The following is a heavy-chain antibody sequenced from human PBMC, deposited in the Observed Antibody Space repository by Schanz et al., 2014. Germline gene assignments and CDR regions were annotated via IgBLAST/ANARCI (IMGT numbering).Heavy chain of an antibody. V-gene: IGHV3-23*01. CDR1: GITFSDYA. CDR2: IASGGSHT. Sequence: EVQLLESGGALEQPGGSLRLSCAASGITFSDYAMSWVRQAPGKGLEWVSTIASGGSHTFYADSVTGRFTISGDNSKTTLLLQMTSLRVEDTAIYYCAKIWKAHHLTGRPGWSDGMDVWGQGTTV. J-gene: IGHJ6*02. D-gene: IGHD3-3*01. CDR3: AKIWKAHHLTGRPGWSDGMDV.